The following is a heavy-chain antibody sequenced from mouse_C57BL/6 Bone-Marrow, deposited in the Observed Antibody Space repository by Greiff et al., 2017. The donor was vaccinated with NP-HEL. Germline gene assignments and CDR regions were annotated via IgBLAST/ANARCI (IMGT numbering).Heavy chain of an antibody. CDR1: GYTFTSYW. Sequence: QVQLQQPGAELVRPGPSVKLSCKASGYTFTSYWMHWVKQRPGQGLEWIGVIDPSDSYTNYNQKFKGKATLTVDTSSSTAYMQLSSLTSEDSAVYYCARDYYGSSYGYWGQGTTLTVSS. V-gene: IGHV1-59*01. J-gene: IGHJ2*01. D-gene: IGHD1-1*01. CDR3: ARDYYGSSYGY. CDR2: IDPSDSYT.